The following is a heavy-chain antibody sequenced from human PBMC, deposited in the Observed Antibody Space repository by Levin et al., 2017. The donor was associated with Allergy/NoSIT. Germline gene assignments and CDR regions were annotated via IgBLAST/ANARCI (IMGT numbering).Heavy chain of an antibody. J-gene: IGHJ4*02. CDR2: ISYDGSNK. D-gene: IGHD5-24*01. Sequence: GESLKISCAASGFTFSSYGMHWVRQAPGKGLEWVAVISYDGSNKYYADSVKGRFTISRDNSKNTLYLQMNSLRAEDTAVYYCAKRQNGLHSDYWGQGTLVTVSS. CDR1: GFTFSSYG. V-gene: IGHV3-30*18. CDR3: AKRQNGLHSDY.